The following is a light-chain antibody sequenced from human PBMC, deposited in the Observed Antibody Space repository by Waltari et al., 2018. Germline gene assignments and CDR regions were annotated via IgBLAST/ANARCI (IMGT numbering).Light chain of an antibody. CDR2: AAP. J-gene: IGKJ1*01. CDR1: QSVSNN. Sequence: EVVMTQSPATVSVSPGERVTLSCRASQSVSNNLAWYQQKPGRAPSVLIYAAPTRATGIAARFSGSGSGTDFTLTITNLQSEDFAIYYCQQYKNWPTFGQGTKVEI. V-gene: IGKV3-15*01. CDR3: QQYKNWPT.